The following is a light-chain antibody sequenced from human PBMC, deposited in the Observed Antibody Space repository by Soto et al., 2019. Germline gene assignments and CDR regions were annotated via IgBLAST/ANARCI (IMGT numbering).Light chain of an antibody. CDR1: QSLSRGQ. Sequence: EIVLTQSPGTLSLSPGDRATLSCRASQSLSRGQLVWYQQKPGQAPRLLMYGASSRATGVPSRFRGSGSGTDFTLTISRLEPEDFAVYYCQQYGGSPRTFGQGTKLEIK. CDR3: QQYGGSPRT. V-gene: IGKV3-20*01. J-gene: IGKJ2*01. CDR2: GAS.